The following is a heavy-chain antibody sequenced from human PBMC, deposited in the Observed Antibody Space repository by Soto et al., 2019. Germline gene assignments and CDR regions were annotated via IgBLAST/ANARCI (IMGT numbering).Heavy chain of an antibody. CDR1: GYTFTSYG. V-gene: IGHV1-18*01. D-gene: IGHD2-2*01. CDR2: ISAYNGNT. J-gene: IGHJ4*02. Sequence: QVQLVQSGAEVKKPGASVKVSCKASGYTFTSYGINWVRQAPGQGLEWMGWISAYNGNTNYAQKLQGRVTMTTDTSTSTAYMELRSLRSDDTAVYYCARVYVDCSSTSCYLYFDYWGQGTLVTVSS. CDR3: ARVYVDCSSTSCYLYFDY.